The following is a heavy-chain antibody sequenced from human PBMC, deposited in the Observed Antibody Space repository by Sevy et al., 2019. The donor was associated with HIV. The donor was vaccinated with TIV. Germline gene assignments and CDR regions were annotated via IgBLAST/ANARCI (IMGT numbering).Heavy chain of an antibody. CDR1: GFTFSSYA. J-gene: IGHJ3*02. CDR3: ARDSGSYKGGAFDI. CDR2: ISYDGSNK. Sequence: GGSLRLSCAASGFTFSSYAMHWVRQAPGKGLEWVAVISYDGSNKYYADSVKGRFTISRDNSKNTLYLQMNSLRAEDTAVYYCARDSGSYKGGAFDIWGQRTMVTVSS. V-gene: IGHV3-30-3*01. D-gene: IGHD1-26*01.